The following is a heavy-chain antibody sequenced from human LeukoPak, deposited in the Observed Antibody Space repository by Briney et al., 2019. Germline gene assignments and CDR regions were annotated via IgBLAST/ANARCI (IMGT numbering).Heavy chain of an antibody. D-gene: IGHD1-26*01. V-gene: IGHV1-2*02. CDR1: GYTFTGYY. CDR3: ATSERELLTPFDY. CDR2: INPNSGGT. Sequence: ASVKASCKASGYTFTGYYMHWVRQAPGQGLEWMGWINPNSGGTNYAQKFQGRVTMTRDTSISTAYMELSRLRSDDTAVYYCATSERELLTPFDYWGQGTLVTVSS. J-gene: IGHJ4*02.